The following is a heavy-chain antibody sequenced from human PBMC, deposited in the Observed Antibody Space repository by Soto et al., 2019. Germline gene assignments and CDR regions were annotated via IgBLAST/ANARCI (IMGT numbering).Heavy chain of an antibody. CDR2: IFPGDSDT. Sequence: GESLKISCKGSGYTFTSYWIGWVRQMPGKGLEWMGIIFPGDSDTRYSPSFQGQVTIAVDKSNNTAYLQWSSLKASDTAMYYCARPRGYHSDGSLGYFDYWGKGTPVTVSS. CDR3: ARPRGYHSDGSLGYFDY. V-gene: IGHV5-51*01. J-gene: IGHJ4*02. D-gene: IGHD3-22*01. CDR1: GYTFTSYW.